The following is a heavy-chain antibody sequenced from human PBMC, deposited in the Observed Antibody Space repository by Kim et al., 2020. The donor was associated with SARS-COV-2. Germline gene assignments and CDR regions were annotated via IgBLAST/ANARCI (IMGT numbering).Heavy chain of an antibody. CDR1: GYTFTSYG. V-gene: IGHV1-18*04. D-gene: IGHD5-12*01. CDR2: ISAYNGNT. J-gene: IGHJ6*02. CDR3: ARETWLRSPLYYYYGMDV. Sequence: ASVKVSCKASGYTFTSYGISWVRQAPGQGLEWMGWISAYNGNTNYAQKLQGRVTMTTDTSTSTAYMELRSLRSDDTAVYYCARETWLRSPLYYYYGMDVWGQGTTVTVSS.